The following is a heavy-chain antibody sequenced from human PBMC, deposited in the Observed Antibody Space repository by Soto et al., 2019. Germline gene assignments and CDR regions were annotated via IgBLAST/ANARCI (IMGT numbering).Heavy chain of an antibody. D-gene: IGHD2-2*01. CDR2: ISGSGGST. CDR1: GFTFSSYA. J-gene: IGHJ4*02. Sequence: GGSLRLSCAASGFTFSSYAMSWVRQAPGKGLEWVSAISGSGGSTYYADSVKGRFTISRDNSKNTLYLQMNSLRAEDTAVYYCAKAGGVLSNCSSTSCYADYFDYWGQGTLVTVSS. V-gene: IGHV3-23*01. CDR3: AKAGGVLSNCSSTSCYADYFDY.